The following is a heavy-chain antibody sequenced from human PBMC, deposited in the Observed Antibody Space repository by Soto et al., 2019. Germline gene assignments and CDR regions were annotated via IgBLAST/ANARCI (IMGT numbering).Heavy chain of an antibody. Sequence: PTDTLSLTCTVSGGSISSSSYYWGWIRQHPXKXXEWIGSIYPSRRKHYKQPIPSRLNIYVDPSKTKLYLKLSSVHAEDTHVYYCARQKKILINCTNGVCHQPVAFDIWGQGTMVTVSS. J-gene: IGHJ3*02. D-gene: IGHD2-8*01. CDR3: ARQKKILINCTNGVCHQPVAFDI. CDR2: IYPSRRK. V-gene: IGHV4-39*01. CDR1: GGSISSSSYY.